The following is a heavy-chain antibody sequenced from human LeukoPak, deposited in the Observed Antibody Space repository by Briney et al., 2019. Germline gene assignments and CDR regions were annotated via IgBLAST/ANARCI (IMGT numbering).Heavy chain of an antibody. V-gene: IGHV3-7*02. CDR1: GFAFSSYW. Sequence: GGSLRLSCVASGFAFSSYWMAWVRQAPGRGLAWVASVDLDGGGKYSVDSVRGRFTISRDNAKNSLYLQMNSLRDEDTAVYFCARYGSGWGFDYWGQGTLVTVSS. D-gene: IGHD6-19*01. CDR2: VDLDGGGK. CDR3: ARYGSGWGFDY. J-gene: IGHJ4*02.